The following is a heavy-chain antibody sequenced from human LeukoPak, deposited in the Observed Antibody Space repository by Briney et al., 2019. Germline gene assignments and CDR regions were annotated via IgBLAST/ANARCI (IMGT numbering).Heavy chain of an antibody. D-gene: IGHD6-13*01. CDR1: GGSISSYY. CDR2: IYYSGST. V-gene: IGHV4-59*08. CDR3: AGRNIDAVWVYHAAAAGDFDI. J-gene: IGHJ3*02. Sequence: SETLSLTCTVSGGSISSYYWSWIRQPPGKGLEWIGYIYYSGSTSYSGNTNYNPSLKSRVTMSVDTSKNQFSLKLSSVTAADTAVYYCAGRNIDAVWVYHAAAAGDFDIWGQGTMVTVSS.